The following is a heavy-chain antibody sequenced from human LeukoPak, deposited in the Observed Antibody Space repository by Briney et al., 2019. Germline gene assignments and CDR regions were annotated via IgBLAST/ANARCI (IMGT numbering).Heavy chain of an antibody. D-gene: IGHD5-12*01. CDR2: ISAYNGNT. CDR3: ARGKRGGYDYYYYYYMDV. Sequence: ASVKVSCKASGYTFTSYGISWVRQAPGQGLEWMGWISAYNGNTNYAQKLQGRVTMTTDTSTSTAYMELRSLRSDDTAVYYCARGKRGGYDYYYYYYMDVWGKGTTVTVSS. CDR1: GYTFTSYG. V-gene: IGHV1-18*01. J-gene: IGHJ6*03.